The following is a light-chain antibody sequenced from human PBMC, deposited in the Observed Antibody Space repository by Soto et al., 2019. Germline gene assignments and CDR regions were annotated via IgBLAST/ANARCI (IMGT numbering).Light chain of an antibody. CDR2: TAS. CDR1: QGINKF. J-gene: IGKJ4*01. Sequence: DIQMTQSPSSLSASVGDSVTITCRASQGINKFLAWFQQKPGTAPKSLISTASRLQSGVPSRFSGSGSGTNFTLPINNLQPEDFATYSCQQYESFPLTFGVGTRVEIK. V-gene: IGKV1-16*01. CDR3: QQYESFPLT.